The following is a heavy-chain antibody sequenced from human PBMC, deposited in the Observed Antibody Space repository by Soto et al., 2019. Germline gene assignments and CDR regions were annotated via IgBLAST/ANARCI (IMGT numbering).Heavy chain of an antibody. CDR3: ARVPSSSGRAHFDF. Sequence: GGSLRLSCAASGFTFSSYSMNWVRQAPGKGLEWVSSISSSSSYIYYADSVKGRFTISRDNSKNTLYLQMNSLRAEDTAVYYCARVPSSSGRAHFDFWGQGTLVTVSS. CDR2: ISSSSSYI. V-gene: IGHV3-21*01. J-gene: IGHJ4*02. D-gene: IGHD2-15*01. CDR1: GFTFSSYS.